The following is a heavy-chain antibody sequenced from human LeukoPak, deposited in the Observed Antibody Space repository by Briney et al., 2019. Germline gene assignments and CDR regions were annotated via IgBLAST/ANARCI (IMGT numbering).Heavy chain of an antibody. D-gene: IGHD3-10*01. CDR3: ARNTNYFASGNSFDY. Sequence: GASVKVSCKASGYTFTGYHMHWVRQAPGQGLEWMGWIDPNSGDTNYAQRFQGRVTMTRDTSITTAYMDLSRLRSDDTAVYYCARNTNYFASGNSFDYWGQGTLVTVSS. CDR2: IDPNSGDT. V-gene: IGHV1-2*02. J-gene: IGHJ4*02. CDR1: GYTFTGYH.